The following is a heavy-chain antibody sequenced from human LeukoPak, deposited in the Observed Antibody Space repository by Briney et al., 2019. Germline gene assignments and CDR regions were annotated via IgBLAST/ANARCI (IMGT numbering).Heavy chain of an antibody. Sequence: SETLSLTCTVSGGPISRYYWSWIRQPPGKGLEWIGYIYYRGSTNYNPSLKSRVTISVDTSKNQFSLKLSSVTAADTAVYYCARRSWWRTWIQLSDYYYGMDVWGQGTTVTVSS. V-gene: IGHV4-59*08. D-gene: IGHD5-18*01. CDR1: GGPISRYY. CDR3: ARRSWWRTWIQLSDYYYGMDV. CDR2: IYYRGST. J-gene: IGHJ6*02.